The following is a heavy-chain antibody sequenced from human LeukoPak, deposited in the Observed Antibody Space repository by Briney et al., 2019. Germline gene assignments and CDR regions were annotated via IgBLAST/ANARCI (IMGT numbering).Heavy chain of an antibody. J-gene: IGHJ6*03. Sequence: PGRSLRLSCAASGFTFSSYGMHWVRQAPGKGLEWVAVISYDGSNKYYADSVKGRFTISRDNSKNTLYLQMNSLRAEDTAVYYCAKDSLRFGSTEFYYMDVWGKGTTVTISS. CDR2: ISYDGSNK. D-gene: IGHD3-10*01. V-gene: IGHV3-30*18. CDR3: AKDSLRFGSTEFYYMDV. CDR1: GFTFSSYG.